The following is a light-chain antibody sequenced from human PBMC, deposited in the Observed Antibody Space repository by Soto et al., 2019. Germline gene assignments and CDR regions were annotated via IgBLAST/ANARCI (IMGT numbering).Light chain of an antibody. CDR1: SSDVGGYDY. V-gene: IGLV2-14*01. CDR3: SSYTSSSTWV. Sequence: QSALTQPASVSGSPGQSITISCTGTSSDVGGYDYVSWYQQHPGKAPKLMISEVNNRPSGVSDRFSGSKSGNTASLTISGLQADYEADYYCSSYTSSSTWVYGGVTKGPS. J-gene: IGLJ3*02. CDR2: EVN.